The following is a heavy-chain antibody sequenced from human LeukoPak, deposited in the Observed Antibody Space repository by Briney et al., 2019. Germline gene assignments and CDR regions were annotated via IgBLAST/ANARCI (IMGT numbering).Heavy chain of an antibody. CDR2: IYPGDSDT. Sequence: GESLKISCKGSGYSFTSYWIGWVRQMPGKGLEWMGIIYPGDSDTRYSPFFQGQVTISADKSISTAYLQWSSLKASDTAMYYCARLPFTMVRGPGLSWFDPWGQGTLVTVSS. CDR1: GYSFTSYW. J-gene: IGHJ5*02. V-gene: IGHV5-51*01. CDR3: ARLPFTMVRGPGLSWFDP. D-gene: IGHD3-10*01.